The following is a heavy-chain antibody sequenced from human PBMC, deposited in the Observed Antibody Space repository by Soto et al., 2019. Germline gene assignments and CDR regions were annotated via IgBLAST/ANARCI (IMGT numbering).Heavy chain of an antibody. Sequence: SETLSLTCTVSGGSVSSYYWSWIRQPPGKGREWIGYISYSGSTKYNPSLKSRVTISVDTSKSQVSLKLSSVTGADTAVYHCARDPVDRGVEDYYFYGMDVWGQGTTVTVSS. CDR3: ARDPVDRGVEDYYFYGMDV. CDR1: GGSVSSYY. V-gene: IGHV4-59*02. D-gene: IGHD3-10*01. J-gene: IGHJ6*02. CDR2: ISYSGST.